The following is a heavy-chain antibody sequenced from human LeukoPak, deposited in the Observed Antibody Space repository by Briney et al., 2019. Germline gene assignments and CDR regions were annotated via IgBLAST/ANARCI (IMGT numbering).Heavy chain of an antibody. CDR1: GYTFTSHD. Sequence: GASVKVSCKASGYTFTSHDINWVRQATGQGLEWMGWMNPNSGNTGYAQKFQGRVTITRNTSISTAYMELSSLRSEDTAVYYCARGPKIGYCSSTSCYSSSYYYMDVWGKGTTVTVSS. CDR2: MNPNSGNT. J-gene: IGHJ6*03. CDR3: ARGPKIGYCSSTSCYSSSYYYMDV. V-gene: IGHV1-8*03. D-gene: IGHD2-2*02.